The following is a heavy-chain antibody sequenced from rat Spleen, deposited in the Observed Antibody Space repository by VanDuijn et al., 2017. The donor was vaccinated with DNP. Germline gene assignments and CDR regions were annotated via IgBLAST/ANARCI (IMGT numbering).Heavy chain of an antibody. CDR2: ISYSGRT. CDR3: ARWYNYFDY. V-gene: IGHV3-1*01. J-gene: IGHJ2*01. Sequence: EVQLQESGPGLVKPSQSLSLTCSVTGYSITSNYWGWIRQFPGNKMEYIGHISYSGRTNYNPSLKRRISITRDTSKNQFFLHLNSVTTEDTATYYCARWYNYFDYWGQGVMVTVSS. CDR1: GYSITSNY. D-gene: IGHD1-5*01.